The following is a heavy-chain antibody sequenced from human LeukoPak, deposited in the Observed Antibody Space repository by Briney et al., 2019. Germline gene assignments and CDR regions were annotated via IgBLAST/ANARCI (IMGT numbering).Heavy chain of an antibody. Sequence: SETLSLTCAVYGGSFSGYYWSWIRQPPGKGLEWIGEINHSGSTNYNPSLKSRVTISVDTSKNQFSLKLSSVTAADTAVYYCAGESLRSPLPLVQLERRCAFDIWGQGTMVTVSS. CDR2: INHSGST. D-gene: IGHD1-1*01. CDR1: GGSFSGYY. J-gene: IGHJ3*02. V-gene: IGHV4-34*01. CDR3: AGESLRSPLPLVQLERRCAFDI.